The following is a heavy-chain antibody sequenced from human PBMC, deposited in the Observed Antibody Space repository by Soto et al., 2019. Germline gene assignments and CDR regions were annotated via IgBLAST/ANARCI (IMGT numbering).Heavy chain of an antibody. J-gene: IGHJ3*02. D-gene: IGHD1-26*01. CDR3: ATDLASGTSKAFDI. Sequence: EVQLLESGGGLVQPGGSLRLSCAASGFTFSSYAMSWVRQAPGKGLEWVSTISASGGSTYYTDSVKGRFTISRDNSKNTLYLQMNSLRAEDTAVYYCATDLASGTSKAFDIWGQGTMVTVSS. CDR2: ISASGGST. V-gene: IGHV3-23*01. CDR1: GFTFSSYA.